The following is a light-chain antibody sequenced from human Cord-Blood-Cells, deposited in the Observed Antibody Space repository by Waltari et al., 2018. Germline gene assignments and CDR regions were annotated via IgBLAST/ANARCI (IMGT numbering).Light chain of an antibody. V-gene: IGLV2-11*01. J-gene: IGLJ2*01. CDR1: STDLGSDNY. CDR2: DVS. CDR3: CSYAGSYTLV. Sequence: QSALPPPRSAPGSPGRTVPIPCTGTSTDLGSDNYVSLYQQRPGKAPQLMIYDVSKRPSGVPDRFSVSKAGNTASLTICGLQAEDEADYYCCSYAGSYTLVFGGGTKLTVL.